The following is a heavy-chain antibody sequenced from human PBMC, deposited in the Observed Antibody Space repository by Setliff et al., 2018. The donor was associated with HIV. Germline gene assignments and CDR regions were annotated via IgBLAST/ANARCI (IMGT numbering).Heavy chain of an antibody. CDR3: AKQVSGYFDY. D-gene: IGHD3-10*01. CDR1: GFPFSAYA. CDR2: SGNGGII. V-gene: IGHV3-23*01. Sequence: HPGGSLRLSCEASGFPFSAYAFSWVRQAPGKGLEWVSTSGNGGIIVYTDSVKGRFTMSRDNSKNTLFLVLTSLRPEDTAVYYWAKQVSGYFDYWGQGALVAVSS. J-gene: IGHJ4*02.